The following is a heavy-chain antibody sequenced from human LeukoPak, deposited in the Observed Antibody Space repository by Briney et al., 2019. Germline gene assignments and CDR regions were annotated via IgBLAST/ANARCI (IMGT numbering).Heavy chain of an antibody. CDR2: IIPIFGTA. V-gene: IGHV1-69*01. D-gene: IGHD3-3*01. J-gene: IGHJ4*02. CDR1: GGTFSSYA. CDR3: ARDERVGTWYYDFWGEPY. Sequence: SVKLSFTCSGGTFSSYAFSWVRQAPGQGLEWMGGIIPIFGTANYAQKFQGRVTITADESTSTAYMELSSLRSEDTAVYYCARDERVGTWYYDFWGEPYWGQGTLVTVSS.